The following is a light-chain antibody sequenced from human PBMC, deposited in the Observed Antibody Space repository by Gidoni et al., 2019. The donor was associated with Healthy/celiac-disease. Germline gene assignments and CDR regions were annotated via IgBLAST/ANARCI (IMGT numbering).Light chain of an antibody. J-gene: IGLJ3*02. CDR1: SGSIASNY. Sequence: FMLTQPHSVSDSPGKTVTISCTGSSGSIASNYVQWYQQRPGSAPTTVIYEDNQRPSGVPDRFSGSIDSSSNSASLTISGLKTEDEADYYCQSYDSSNRVFGGGTKLTVL. V-gene: IGLV6-57*02. CDR3: QSYDSSNRV. CDR2: EDN.